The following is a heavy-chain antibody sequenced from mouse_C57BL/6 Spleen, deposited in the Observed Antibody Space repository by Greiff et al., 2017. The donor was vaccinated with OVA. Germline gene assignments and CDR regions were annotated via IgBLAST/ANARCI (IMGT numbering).Heavy chain of an antibody. CDR3: ARGTMITRYFDY. Sequence: VQLQQSGAELARPGASVKLSCKASGYTFTSYGISWVKQRTGQGLEWIGEIYPRSGNTYYNEKFKGKATLTADKSSSTAYMELRSLTSEDSAVYFCARGTMITRYFDYWGQGTTLTVSS. CDR1: GYTFTSYG. CDR2: IYPRSGNT. J-gene: IGHJ2*01. D-gene: IGHD2-4*01. V-gene: IGHV1-81*01.